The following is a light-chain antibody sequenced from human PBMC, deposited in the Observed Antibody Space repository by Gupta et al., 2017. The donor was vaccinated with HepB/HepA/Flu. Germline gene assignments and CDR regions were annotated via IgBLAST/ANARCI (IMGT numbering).Light chain of an antibody. V-gene: IGKV3-15*01. CDR2: GAS. CDR3: QQYNNWPPLAT. J-gene: IGKJ5*01. CDR1: QSVSSN. Sequence: EIVMTQSPATLSVSPGERATLSCRASQSVSSNLAWYQQKPGQAPRLLISGASTMATGIPARFSGSGSGTEFPLTISSLQSEDFAVYYCQQYNNWPPLATFGQGTRLEIK.